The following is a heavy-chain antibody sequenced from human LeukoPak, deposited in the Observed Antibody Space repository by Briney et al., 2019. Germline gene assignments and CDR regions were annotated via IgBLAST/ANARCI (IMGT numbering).Heavy chain of an antibody. V-gene: IGHV1-2*02. Sequence: ASVKVSCKASGYTFTGHCMHWVRQAPGQGPEWMGWMNPNSGGTKYAQKFQGRVTMTRDTSISTAYMELSGLRFDDTAVYYCARPRTSGWIHDVYDIWGQGTMVTVPS. CDR1: GYTFTGHC. CDR3: ARPRTSGWIHDVYDI. CDR2: MNPNSGGT. D-gene: IGHD6-19*01. J-gene: IGHJ3*02.